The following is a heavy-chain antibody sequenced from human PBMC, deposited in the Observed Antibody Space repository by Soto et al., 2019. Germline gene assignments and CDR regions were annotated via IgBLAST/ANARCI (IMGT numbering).Heavy chain of an antibody. J-gene: IGHJ5*02. Sequence: SETLSLTCAVYGGFLSESYWTWIRQPPGKGLEWIGEINHVGGTNYNPSLKSRVTMSVDTSQNQFSLRLISVTAADTAMYFCVRIRYQLPSSVLWLDPWGQGTPVAVSS. CDR2: INHVGGT. CDR3: VRIRYQLPSSVLWLDP. D-gene: IGHD3-16*01. V-gene: IGHV4-34*01. CDR1: GGFLSESY.